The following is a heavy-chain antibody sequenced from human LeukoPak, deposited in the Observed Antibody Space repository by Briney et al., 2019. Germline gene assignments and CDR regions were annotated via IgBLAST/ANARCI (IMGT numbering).Heavy chain of an antibody. V-gene: IGHV3-30*02. CDR2: IRYDGSNK. CDR3: AKDILVVPAAIAE. Sequence: PGGSLRLSCAASGFTFSSYGMHWVRQAPGKGLEWVAFIRYDGSNKYYADSVKGRFTISRDNSKNTLYLQMNSLRAEDTAVYYCAKDILVVPAAIAEWGQGTLVTVSS. J-gene: IGHJ4*02. D-gene: IGHD2-2*02. CDR1: GFTFSSYG.